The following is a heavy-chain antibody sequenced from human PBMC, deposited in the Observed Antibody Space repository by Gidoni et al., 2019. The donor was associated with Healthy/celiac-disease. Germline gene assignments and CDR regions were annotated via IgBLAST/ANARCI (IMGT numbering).Heavy chain of an antibody. Sequence: QVQLVESGGGVVQPGRSLRLSCAASGFTFSSYGMHWVRQAPGKGLEWVAVIWYDGSNKYYADSVKGRFTISRDNSKNTLYLQMNSLRAEDTAVYYCARVDSSGYYTTAYDWYFDLWGRGTLVTVSS. CDR3: ARVDSSGYYTTAYDWYFDL. V-gene: IGHV3-33*01. CDR2: IWYDGSNK. CDR1: GFTFSSYG. D-gene: IGHD3-22*01. J-gene: IGHJ2*01.